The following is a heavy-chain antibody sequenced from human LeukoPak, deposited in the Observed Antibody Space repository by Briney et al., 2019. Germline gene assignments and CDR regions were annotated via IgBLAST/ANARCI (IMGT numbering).Heavy chain of an antibody. J-gene: IGHJ6*03. V-gene: IGHV3-30*02. D-gene: IGHD6-6*01. CDR3: ARSAIPKTIADRRLGNYYMDV. CDR1: GFTFSSYG. CDR2: IRYDGSNK. Sequence: GGSLRLSCATSGFTFSSYGMHWVRQAPGKGLEWVAFIRYDGSNKYYADSVKGRFTISRDNAKNSLYLQMNSLRVEDTAVYYCARSAIPKTIADRRLGNYYMDVWGKGTTVTVSS.